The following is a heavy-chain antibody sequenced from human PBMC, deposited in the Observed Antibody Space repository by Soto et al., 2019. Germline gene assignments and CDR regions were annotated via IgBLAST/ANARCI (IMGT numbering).Heavy chain of an antibody. D-gene: IGHD6-13*01. V-gene: IGHV1-18*01. CDR2: ISAYNGNT. CDR3: ARDQGSSWGYYYYYGMDV. J-gene: IGHJ6*02. Sequence: ASVKVSCKASGYTFTSYGISWVRQAPGQGLEWMGWISAYNGNTNYAQKLQGRVTMTTDTSTSTAYMELRSLRSDDTAVYYCARDQGSSWGYYYYYGMDVWGQGTTVTVS. CDR1: GYTFTSYG.